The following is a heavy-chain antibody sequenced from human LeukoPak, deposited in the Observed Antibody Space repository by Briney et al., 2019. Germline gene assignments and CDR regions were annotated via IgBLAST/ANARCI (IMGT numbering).Heavy chain of an antibody. CDR2: IYHSGST. V-gene: IGHV4-38-2*01. D-gene: IGHD5-24*01. Sequence: SETLSLTCAVSGYSISSGYYWGWIRQPPGKGLEWIGRIYHSGSTYYNPSLKSRVTISVDTSKNQFSLKLSSVTAADTAVYYCARGGLQPTVWGQGTLVTVSS. J-gene: IGHJ4*02. CDR3: ARGGLQPTV. CDR1: GYSISSGYY.